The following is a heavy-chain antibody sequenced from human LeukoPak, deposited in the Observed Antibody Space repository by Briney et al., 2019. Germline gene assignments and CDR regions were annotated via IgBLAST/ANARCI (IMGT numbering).Heavy chain of an antibody. V-gene: IGHV3-33*01. CDR3: ARDRRATVGRSGESHYFDS. J-gene: IGHJ4*02. CDR1: GFTFRNYG. D-gene: IGHD7-27*01. CDR2: IFYDGSNR. Sequence: GTSLRVSCAASGFTFRNYGMHWVRQAPGKGLEWVAVIFYDGSNRYYADSVKGRFTISRDNSKITLSLQMNSLRADDTAVYYCARDRRATVGRSGESHYFDSWGQGTLVTVSS.